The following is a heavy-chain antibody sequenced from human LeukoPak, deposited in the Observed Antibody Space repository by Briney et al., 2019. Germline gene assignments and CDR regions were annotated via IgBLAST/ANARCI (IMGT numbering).Heavy chain of an antibody. Sequence: GSLRLSCAASGFTFSSYSMNWVRQPPGKGLEWIGSIYYSGSTYYNPSLKSRVTISVDTSKNQFSLKLSSVTAADTAVYYCASGLAVWGQGTLVTVSS. CDR2: IYYSGST. D-gene: IGHD3-3*02. V-gene: IGHV4-39*01. CDR1: GFTFSSYSMN. J-gene: IGHJ4*02. CDR3: ASGLAV.